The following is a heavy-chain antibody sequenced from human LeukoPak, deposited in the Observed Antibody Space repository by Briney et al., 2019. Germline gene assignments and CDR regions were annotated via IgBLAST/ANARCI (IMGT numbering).Heavy chain of an antibody. CDR2: INHSGST. V-gene: IGHV4-34*01. D-gene: IGHD4-11*01. CDR1: GGSFSGYY. CDR3: ASSYSKGNFDY. Sequence: SETLSLTCAVYGGSFSGYYWSWIRQPPGKGLEWIGEINHSGSTNYNPSLKSRVTISVDTSKNQFSLKLSSVTAADTAVYYCASSYSKGNFDYWGQGTLVTVSS. J-gene: IGHJ4*02.